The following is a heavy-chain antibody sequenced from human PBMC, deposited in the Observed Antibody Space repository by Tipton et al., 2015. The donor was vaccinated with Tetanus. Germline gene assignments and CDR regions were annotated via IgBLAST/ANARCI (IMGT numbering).Heavy chain of an antibody. V-gene: IGHV4-39*01. J-gene: IGHJ5*02. CDR1: GGSISSNNYY. Sequence: TLSLTCSVSGGSISSNNYYWAWIRQPPGKGLEWIGSIYYSGTTDYSPSLKSRVTISVHTSKNQFSLKLRSVTAADTAVYYCARSADNWFDPWGQGTLVTVSS. CDR3: ARSADNWFDP. CDR2: IYYSGTT.